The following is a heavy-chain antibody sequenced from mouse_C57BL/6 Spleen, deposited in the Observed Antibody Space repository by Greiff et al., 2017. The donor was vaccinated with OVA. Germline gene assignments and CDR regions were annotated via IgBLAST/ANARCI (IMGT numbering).Heavy chain of an antibody. CDR2: IDPSDSYT. CDR1: GYTFTSYW. Sequence: QVQLQQSGAELVMPGASVKLSCKASGYTFTSYWMHWVKQRPGQGLEWIGEIDPSDSYTNYNQKFKGKSTLTVDKSSSTAYMQLSSLTSEDSAVYYCARFPYGYDERVYAMDYWGQGTSVTVSS. CDR3: ARFPYGYDERVYAMDY. J-gene: IGHJ4*01. V-gene: IGHV1-69*01. D-gene: IGHD2-2*01.